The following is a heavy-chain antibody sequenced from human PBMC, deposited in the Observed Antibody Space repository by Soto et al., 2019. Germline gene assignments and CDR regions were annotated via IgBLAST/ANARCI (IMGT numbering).Heavy chain of an antibody. CDR1: GYPFSDNQ. CDR2: INPKSDDT. V-gene: IGHV1-2*02. Sequence: ASVKVSCKASGYPFSDNQIHWLRRAPGQGLEWMGRINPKSDDTDYAQKFQGRVTMTRDTSIDTAYLELTGLTSDDTATYYCARKHSLDYIRWGLDPWGQGTLVTVSS. J-gene: IGHJ5*02. CDR3: ARKHSLDYIRWGLDP. D-gene: IGHD4-4*01.